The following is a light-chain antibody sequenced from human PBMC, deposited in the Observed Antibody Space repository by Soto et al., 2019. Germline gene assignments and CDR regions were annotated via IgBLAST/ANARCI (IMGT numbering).Light chain of an antibody. CDR1: QSISDW. CDR2: KAS. CDR3: QQYNTYPLT. J-gene: IGKJ4*01. V-gene: IGKV1-5*03. Sequence: DIPMTQSPSTLSASVGDRVTITCRAGQSISDWLAWYQQKPGQAPKLLIYKASSLESRVPSRFSGSGSGTEFALTISSLQPDDFASYYCQQYNTYPLTFGGGTKVEIK.